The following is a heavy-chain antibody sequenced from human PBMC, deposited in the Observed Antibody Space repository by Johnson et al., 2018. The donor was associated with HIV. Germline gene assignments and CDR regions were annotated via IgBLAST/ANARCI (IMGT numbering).Heavy chain of an antibody. CDR2: IRYDGNNK. D-gene: IGHD6-13*01. CDR3: ARWGLYSSSCYPFQGAFDI. Sequence: QVQLVESGGGVVQPGGSLRLSCAASGFTFSSYGMHWVRQAPGKGLEWVAFIRYDGNNKYYAESVKGRFTISRDNFNNTLYLQMNSLRAEDTAVYYWARWGLYSSSCYPFQGAFDIWGQGTMVTVSS. V-gene: IGHV3-30*02. J-gene: IGHJ3*02. CDR1: GFTFSSYG.